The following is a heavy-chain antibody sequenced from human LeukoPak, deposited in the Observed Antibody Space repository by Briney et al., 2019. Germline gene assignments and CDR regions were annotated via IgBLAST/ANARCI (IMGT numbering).Heavy chain of an antibody. D-gene: IGHD2-2*01. CDR3: AKDPPRIVVVPAADPFDY. CDR2: ISGSGGST. Sequence: GGSLRLSCAASGFTFSSNAMTWVRQAPGKGLEWVSAISGSGGSTYYADSVKGRFTISRDNSKNTLYLQMNSLRAEDTAVYYCAKDPPRIVVVPAADPFDYWGQGTLVTVSS. CDR1: GFTFSSNA. J-gene: IGHJ4*02. V-gene: IGHV3-23*01.